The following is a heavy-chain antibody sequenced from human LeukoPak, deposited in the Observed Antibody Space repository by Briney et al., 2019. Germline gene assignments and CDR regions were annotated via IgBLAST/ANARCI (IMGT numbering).Heavy chain of an antibody. CDR3: AKWVYDFWSGYYRYGMDV. CDR1: GFTFSSYA. J-gene: IGHJ6*02. V-gene: IGHV3-23*01. D-gene: IGHD3-3*01. CDR2: ISGSGGST. Sequence: GGSLRLSCAASGFTFSSYAMSWVRQAPGKGLEWVSAISGSGGSTYYADSVKGRFTISRDNSKNTLYLQMNSLRAEDTAVYYCAKWVYDFWSGYYRYGMDVWGQGTTVTVSS.